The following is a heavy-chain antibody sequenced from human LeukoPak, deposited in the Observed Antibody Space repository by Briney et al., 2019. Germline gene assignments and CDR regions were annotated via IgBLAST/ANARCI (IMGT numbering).Heavy chain of an antibody. CDR2: IYPGDSDT. Sequence: GESLKISCKGSGYSFTSYWIGWVRQMPGKGLEWMGIIYPGDSDTRYSPSFQGQVTISADKSISTAYLQWSSLKASDTAMYYCAGQTGVAVAGPYAFDIWGQGTMVTVSS. CDR1: GYSFTSYW. CDR3: AGQTGVAVAGPYAFDI. J-gene: IGHJ3*02. D-gene: IGHD6-19*01. V-gene: IGHV5-51*01.